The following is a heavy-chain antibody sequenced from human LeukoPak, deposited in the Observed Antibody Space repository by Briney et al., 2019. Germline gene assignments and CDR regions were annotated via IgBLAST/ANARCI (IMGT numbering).Heavy chain of an antibody. V-gene: IGHV4-38-2*02. J-gene: IGHJ4*02. CDR1: GYSISSGYY. CDR2: IYHSGST. Sequence: PSETLSLTCTVSGYSISSGYYWGWIRQPPGKGLEWIGSIYHSGSTYYNPSLKSRVTISVDTSKNQFSLKLSSVTAADTAVYYCARDWTSGYFDYWGQGTLVTVSS. D-gene: IGHD3/OR15-3a*01. CDR3: ARDWTSGYFDY.